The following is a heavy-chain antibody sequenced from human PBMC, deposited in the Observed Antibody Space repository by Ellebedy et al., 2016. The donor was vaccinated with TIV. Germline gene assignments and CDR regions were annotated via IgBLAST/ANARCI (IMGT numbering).Heavy chain of an antibody. Sequence: ASVKVSCKASGYTFTSYFMYWVRQAPGQGLEWMGIINPSGGDTNYAQRFQGRVTMTRDTSTSTVYMELSSLRSEDTAVYYCARGDKYYYESNGYYYTYWGQGTLVAVSS. CDR3: ARGDKYYYESNGYYYTY. CDR2: INPSGGDT. J-gene: IGHJ4*02. CDR1: GYTFTSYF. V-gene: IGHV1-46*01. D-gene: IGHD3-22*01.